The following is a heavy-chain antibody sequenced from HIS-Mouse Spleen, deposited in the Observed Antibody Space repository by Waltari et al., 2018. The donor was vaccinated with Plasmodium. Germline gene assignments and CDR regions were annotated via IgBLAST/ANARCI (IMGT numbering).Heavy chain of an antibody. CDR3: ATARGSSSAFDI. CDR1: GFTFDDYA. CDR2: LSWNSGSI. J-gene: IGHJ3*02. Sequence: EVQLVESGGGLVQPGRSLRLSCAASGFTFDDYAMHWVRQAPGKGLEWVSGLSWNSGSIGYADSVKGRFTISRDNAKNSLYLQMNSLRAEDTALYYCATARGSSSAFDIWGQGTMVTVSS. D-gene: IGHD6-6*01. V-gene: IGHV3-9*01.